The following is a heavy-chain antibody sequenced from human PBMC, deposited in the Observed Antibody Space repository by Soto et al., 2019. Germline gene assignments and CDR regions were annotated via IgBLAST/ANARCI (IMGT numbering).Heavy chain of an antibody. CDR3: ARAAYCGGDCYSY. J-gene: IGHJ4*02. D-gene: IGHD2-21*02. Sequence: VQLVQSGAEVKKPGSSVKVSCKASGGTFSSYTISWVRQAPGQGLEWMGRIIPILGIANYAQKFQGRVTITADKSTSTAYMELSSLRSEDTAVYYCARAAYCGGDCYSYWGQGTLVTVSS. CDR1: GGTFSSYT. V-gene: IGHV1-69*02. CDR2: IIPILGIA.